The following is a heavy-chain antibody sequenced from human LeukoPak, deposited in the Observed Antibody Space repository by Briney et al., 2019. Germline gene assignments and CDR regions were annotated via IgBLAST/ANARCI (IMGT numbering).Heavy chain of an antibody. CDR3: ARHHYYGSGSSFGWFDP. V-gene: IGHV1-18*01. CDR1: GYTFTSYG. D-gene: IGHD3-10*01. J-gene: IGHJ5*02. Sequence: ASVKVSCKASGYTFTSYGISWVRQAPGQGLEWMGWISAYNGNTNYAQKLQGRVTMTTDTSTSTAYMELRSLRSDDTAVYYCARHHYYGSGSSFGWFDPWGQGTLVTVSS. CDR2: ISAYNGNT.